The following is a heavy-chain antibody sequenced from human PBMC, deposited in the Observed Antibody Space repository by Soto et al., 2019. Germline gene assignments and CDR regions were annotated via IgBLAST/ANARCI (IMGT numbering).Heavy chain of an antibody. J-gene: IGHJ6*02. CDR3: ARAGCDGGSCYTLVGLRDGMDV. D-gene: IGHD2-15*01. V-gene: IGHV3-30-3*01. CDR1: GFTFSSYA. Sequence: QVQLVESGGGVVQPGRSLRLSCAASGFTFSSYAMYWVRQAPGKGLVWVAVISYDGNNKYYADSVKGRLTISRDNSKKTRYLQMNSLRAEDTAVYYCARAGCDGGSCYTLVGLRDGMDVWGQGNTVTVSS. CDR2: ISYDGNNK.